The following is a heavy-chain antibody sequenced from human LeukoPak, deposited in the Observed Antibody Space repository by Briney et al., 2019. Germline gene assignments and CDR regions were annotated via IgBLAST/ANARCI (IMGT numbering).Heavy chain of an antibody. V-gene: IGHV3-23*01. CDR2: ISGSGGGT. CDR3: SYSSSSGVDYYYYMDV. J-gene: IGHJ6*03. CDR1: GFTFSSYA. Sequence: PGGSLRLSCAASGFTFSSYAMSWVRQAPGKGLEWVSAISGSGGGTYYADSVKGRFTISRDNSKNTLYLQMNSLRAEDTAVYYCSYSSSSGVDYYYYMDVWGKGTTVTVSS. D-gene: IGHD6-6*01.